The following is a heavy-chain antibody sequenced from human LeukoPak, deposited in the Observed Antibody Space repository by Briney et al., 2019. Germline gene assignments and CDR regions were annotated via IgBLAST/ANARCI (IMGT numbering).Heavy chain of an antibody. CDR1: GFTFSNYA. Sequence: GGSLRLSCGASGFTFSNYAMSWVRQAPGKGLEWVSGISNSGGSAYYADPVKGRFTISRDNSRNTLYLQMNSLRAEDTALYYCAKGLRLGELSSGFDYWGQGTLVTVSS. D-gene: IGHD3-16*02. J-gene: IGHJ4*02. CDR2: ISNSGGSA. V-gene: IGHV3-23*01. CDR3: AKGLRLGELSSGFDY.